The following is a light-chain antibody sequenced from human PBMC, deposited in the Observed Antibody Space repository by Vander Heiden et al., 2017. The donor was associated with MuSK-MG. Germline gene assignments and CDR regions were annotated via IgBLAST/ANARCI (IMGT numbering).Light chain of an antibody. Sequence: DIVMTQSPLSLPVTPGEPASLSRRSSHSRMHSDGYNYSDWYLQKTGQSHQVLIYLGSNRASGVPDRFSGSGSGTDFTLKISRGEAEDVGVYYCKQVVQPPCTFGQGTKVDIK. CDR1: HSRMHSDGYNY. V-gene: IGKV2-28*01. CDR3: KQVVQPPCT. CDR2: LGS. J-gene: IGKJ2*02.